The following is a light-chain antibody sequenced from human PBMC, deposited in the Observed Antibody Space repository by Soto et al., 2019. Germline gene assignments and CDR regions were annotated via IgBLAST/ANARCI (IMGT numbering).Light chain of an antibody. V-gene: IGKV3-11*01. CDR2: DAS. CDR3: QQRSNWPSIT. Sequence: EIVVTQSPATLSLSPGERATLSCRSSQSVSSYLAWYQQKPGQAPRLLIYDASNRATGIPARFSGSGSWTDFTLTISSLEPEDFSVYYCQQRSNWPSITFGQGTRLEIK. J-gene: IGKJ5*01. CDR1: QSVSSY.